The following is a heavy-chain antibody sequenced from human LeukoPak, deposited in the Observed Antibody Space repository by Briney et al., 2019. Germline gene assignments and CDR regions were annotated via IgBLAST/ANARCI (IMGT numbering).Heavy chain of an antibody. Sequence: GGSLRLSCAASGFTFSSYAMHWVRQAPGKGLEWVAVISYDGSNKYYADSVKGRFTISRDNAKNSLYLQMNSLRAEDTAVYYCARRYSGSYHDAFDIWGQGTMVTVSS. CDR3: ARRYSGSYHDAFDI. V-gene: IGHV3-30-3*01. J-gene: IGHJ3*02. CDR2: ISYDGSNK. CDR1: GFTFSSYA. D-gene: IGHD1-26*01.